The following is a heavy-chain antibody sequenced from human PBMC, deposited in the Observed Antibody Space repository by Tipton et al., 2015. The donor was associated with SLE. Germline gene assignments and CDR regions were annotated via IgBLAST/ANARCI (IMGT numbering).Heavy chain of an antibody. CDR1: GGSISGHY. J-gene: IGHJ3*02. CDR3: ARDRPFYDAFFDI. V-gene: IGHV4-59*11. D-gene: IGHD3-16*01. CDR2: ISVLGTT. Sequence: GLVKPSETLSLTCIVSGGSISGHYWSWIRQPPEKGLEWIGYISVLGTTNYNPSLKSRVTISVDTSKNQFSLKLTSVTAADTAVYYCARDRPFYDAFFDIWGQGTMVTVSS.